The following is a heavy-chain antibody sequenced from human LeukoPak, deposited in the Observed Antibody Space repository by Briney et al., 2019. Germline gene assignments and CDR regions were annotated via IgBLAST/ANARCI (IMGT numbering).Heavy chain of an antibody. CDR3: ARGEYHYGMDV. J-gene: IGHJ6*02. CDR2: ISYTGYNA. V-gene: IGHV3-23*01. D-gene: IGHD3-10*01. Sequence: GGSLRLSCAASGFTFSTYAMSWARQAPGKGLEWVSTISYTGYNAYYADSVKGRFTISRDNSKNTLYLQMNDLRAEDTAVYYCARGEYHYGMDVWGQGTTVTVAS. CDR1: GFTFSTYA.